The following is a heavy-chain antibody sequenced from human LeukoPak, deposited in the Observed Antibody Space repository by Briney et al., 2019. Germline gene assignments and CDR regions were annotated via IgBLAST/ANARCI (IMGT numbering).Heavy chain of an antibody. CDR3: AREWGDILTGYYYY. CDR1: GYTFTGYY. Sequence: GASVKVSCKASGYTFTGYYMHWVRQAPGQGLEWMGWINPNSGGTNYAQKLQGRVTITRDTSASTAYMELSGLSSEDTAVYYCAREWGDILTGYYYYWGQGTLVTVSS. J-gene: IGHJ4*02. V-gene: IGHV1-2*02. CDR2: INPNSGGT. D-gene: IGHD3-9*01.